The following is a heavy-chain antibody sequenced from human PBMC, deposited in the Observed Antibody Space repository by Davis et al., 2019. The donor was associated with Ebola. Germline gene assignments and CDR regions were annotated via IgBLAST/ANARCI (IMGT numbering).Heavy chain of an antibody. CDR3: ARDSAIYYDILTGYYGIDY. V-gene: IGHV1-69*04. Sequence: SVKVSCKASGGTFSSYTISWVRQAPGQGLEWMGRIIPILGIANYAQKFQGRVTMTTDTSTSTAYMELRSLRSDDTAVYYCARDSAIYYDILTGYYGIDYWGQGTLVTVSS. CDR1: GGTFSSYT. D-gene: IGHD3-9*01. J-gene: IGHJ4*02. CDR2: IIPILGIA.